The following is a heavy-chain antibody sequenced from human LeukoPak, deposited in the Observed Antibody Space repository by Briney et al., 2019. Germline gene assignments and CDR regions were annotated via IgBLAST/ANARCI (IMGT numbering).Heavy chain of an antibody. CDR1: GFTFNSYA. Sequence: PGGSLRLSCAASGFTFNSYAMNWVRQAPGKGLEWISYISGRSSTIYYADSVRGRFTISRDNAKNSMYLQMNSLRAEDTAVYYCARDRLTSGSYFFDYWGQGTLVTVSS. CDR2: ISGRSSTI. V-gene: IGHV3-48*01. D-gene: IGHD1-26*01. CDR3: ARDRLTSGSYFFDY. J-gene: IGHJ4*02.